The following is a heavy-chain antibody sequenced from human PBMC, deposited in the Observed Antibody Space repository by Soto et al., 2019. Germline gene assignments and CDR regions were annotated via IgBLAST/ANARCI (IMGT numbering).Heavy chain of an antibody. V-gene: IGHV5-51*01. CDR1: GHSFTTHC. CDR2: IYPGDSDT. CDR3: VTDSSSGYFEY. J-gene: IGHJ4*02. Sequence: PGESLKISCKGSGHSFTTHCIAWVRQMPGKGLEWMGVIYPGDSDTRYSPSFQGQVTISADRSISTAYSQWRDLRASDTAKYSCVTDSSSGYFEYWGQGTQVTVSS. D-gene: IGHD6-6*01.